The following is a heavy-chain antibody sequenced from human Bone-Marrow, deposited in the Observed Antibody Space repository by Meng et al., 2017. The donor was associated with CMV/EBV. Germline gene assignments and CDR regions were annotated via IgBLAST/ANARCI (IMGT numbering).Heavy chain of an antibody. CDR1: GYTFSGYY. Sequence: ASVKVSCKASGYTFSGYYMHWVRQAPGQGLEWMGWINPNSGDTNYAQKFQGRVTMTRDTSISTAYMELSRLRSDDTAVYYCASRPSKNQLLERRWFDPWGQGTLVTVSS. CDR2: INPNSGDT. D-gene: IGHD2-2*01. V-gene: IGHV1-2*02. J-gene: IGHJ5*02. CDR3: ASRPSKNQLLERRWFDP.